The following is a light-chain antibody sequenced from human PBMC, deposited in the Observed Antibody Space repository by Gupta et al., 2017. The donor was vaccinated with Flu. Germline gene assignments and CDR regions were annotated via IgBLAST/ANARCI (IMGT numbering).Light chain of an antibody. CDR2: DTS. CDR1: QSVGNF. CDR3: QQRSNWPPSLT. V-gene: IGKV3-11*01. Sequence: EVVLTQSLATLSLAPGERVTLSCRASQSVGNFLAWYQQRPGQAPRLLIYDTSNRATGVPARFTGSGSGTDFSLTISSLEPEDGAVYYCQQRSNWPPSLTFGGGTKVEI. J-gene: IGKJ4*01.